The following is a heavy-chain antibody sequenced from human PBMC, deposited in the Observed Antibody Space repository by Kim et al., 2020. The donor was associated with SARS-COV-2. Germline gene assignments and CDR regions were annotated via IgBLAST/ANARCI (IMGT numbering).Heavy chain of an antibody. V-gene: IGHV1-2*02. CDR3: ARGVSSSGLIFAV. Sequence: ASVKVSCKASGDTFNDYPMHWVRQAPGQGLEWMGLINPNNGAARYAQNFQGRVSMTRDTSISTAYMELCSLKSDDTAVYYCARGVSSSGLIFAVWGRGTMLTVSS. J-gene: IGHJ3*01. CDR2: INPNNGAA. CDR1: GDTFNDYP. D-gene: IGHD6-25*01.